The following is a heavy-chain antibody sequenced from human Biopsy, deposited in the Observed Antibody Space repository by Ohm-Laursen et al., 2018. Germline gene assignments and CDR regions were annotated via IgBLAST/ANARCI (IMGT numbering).Heavy chain of an antibody. D-gene: IGHD5-18*01. CDR2: IYYSGST. CDR3: ARGSSYGYDFDY. Sequence: TLSLTCSVSDGSINSYYWNWIRQPPGKRLEWIGNIYYSGSTNFNPSLKSRVTISVDTSKNQFSLKLSSVTAADTAVYFCARGSSYGYDFDYWGQGTLVAVSP. V-gene: IGHV4-59*01. CDR1: DGSINSYY. J-gene: IGHJ4*02.